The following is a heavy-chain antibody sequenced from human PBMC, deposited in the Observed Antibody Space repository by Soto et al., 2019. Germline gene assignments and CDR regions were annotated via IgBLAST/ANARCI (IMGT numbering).Heavy chain of an antibody. Sequence: QVQLVQSGAEVKKPGASVKVPCTGSGYTFRSYDIHWVRQATGQGLEWMGWVNPNTGNTGYAQKFQGRVTMTRDMSKSSAYMEVNSLTSEDTAIYYCARAYGAGSFDFWGQGTLVSVSS. CDR2: VNPNTGNT. D-gene: IGHD3-10*01. J-gene: IGHJ5*01. V-gene: IGHV1-8*01. CDR1: GYTFRSYD. CDR3: ARAYGAGSFDF.